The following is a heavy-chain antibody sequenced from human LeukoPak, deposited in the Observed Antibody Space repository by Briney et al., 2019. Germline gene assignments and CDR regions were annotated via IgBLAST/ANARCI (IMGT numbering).Heavy chain of an antibody. CDR2: INPNSGGT. CDR1: GYTFTGYY. V-gene: IGHV1-2*02. CDR3: ATGIAAAGGIDY. D-gene: IGHD6-13*01. J-gene: IGHJ4*02. Sequence: ASVKVSCKASGYTFTGYYMHWVRQAPGQGLEWMEWINPNSGGTNYAQKFQGRVTMTRDTSISTAYMELSRLRSDDTAVYYCATGIAAAGGIDYWGQGTLVTVSS.